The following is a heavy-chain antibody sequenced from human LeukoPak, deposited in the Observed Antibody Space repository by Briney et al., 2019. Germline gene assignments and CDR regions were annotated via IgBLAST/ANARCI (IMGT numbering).Heavy chain of an antibody. J-gene: IGHJ5*02. CDR1: GGSISSSSYY. CDR3: ARDLLLSSVFDP. CDR2: IYYSGST. V-gene: IGHV4-39*07. Sequence: SETLSLTCTVSGGSISSSSYYWGWIRQPPGKGLEWIGSIYYSGSTYYNPSLKSRVTISVDTSKNQFSLKLSSVTAADTAVYYCARDLLLSSVFDPWGQGTLVTVSS. D-gene: IGHD3-10*01.